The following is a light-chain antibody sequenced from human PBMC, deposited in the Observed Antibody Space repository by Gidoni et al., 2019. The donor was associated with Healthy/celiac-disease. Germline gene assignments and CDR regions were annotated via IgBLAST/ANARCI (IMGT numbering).Light chain of an antibody. CDR2: WAS. CDR3: QQYYSTPLT. J-gene: IGKJ4*01. CDR1: KSVLYSSNNKNY. Sequence: DIVMTQSPDSLAVSLGERDTINCKSSKSVLYSSNNKNYLAWYQQKPGQPPKLLIYWASTRESGVPDRFSGSGSGTDFTLTISSLQAEDVAVYYCQQYYSTPLTFGGGTKVDTK. V-gene: IGKV4-1*01.